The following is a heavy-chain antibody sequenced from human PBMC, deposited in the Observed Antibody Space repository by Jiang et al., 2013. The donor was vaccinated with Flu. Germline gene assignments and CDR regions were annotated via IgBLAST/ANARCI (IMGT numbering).Heavy chain of an antibody. Sequence: SGAEVKKPGSSVKVSCKVSGDTFTNYAISWVRQAPGQGLEWMGGIIPIFATTNYAQRFQGRVTITADESTSTAYMELSSLRSEDTAVYYCARGIVVVPVATVLPATSGPNYHYGMDVWGQGTKVTVSS. V-gene: IGHV1-69*01. CDR3: ARGIVVVPVATVLPATSGPNYHYGMDV. CDR1: GDTFTNYA. D-gene: IGHD2-2*01. J-gene: IGHJ6*02. CDR2: IIPIFATT.